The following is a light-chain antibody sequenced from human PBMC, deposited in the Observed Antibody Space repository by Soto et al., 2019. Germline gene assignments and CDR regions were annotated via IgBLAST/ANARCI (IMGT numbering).Light chain of an antibody. CDR2: GAS. V-gene: IGKV3-20*01. Sequence: EIWLTQSPGPLSLSPGERATLSCRASHSVSSSYLAWYQQKPGQAPRLLIYGASSRATGIPDRFSGSGSGTDFTLTISRLEPEDFAVYYCQQYGSSPPYTFGQGTKLEIK. CDR1: HSVSSSY. CDR3: QQYGSSPPYT. J-gene: IGKJ2*01.